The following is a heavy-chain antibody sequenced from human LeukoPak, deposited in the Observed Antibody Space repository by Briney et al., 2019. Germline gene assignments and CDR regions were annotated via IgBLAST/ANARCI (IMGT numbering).Heavy chain of an antibody. J-gene: IGHJ4*02. CDR2: IYYSGST. Sequence: PSETLSLTCTVSGGSISSSSYYWGWICQSPGKGLEWIGSIYYSGSTYYNPSLKSRVTISVDTSKNQFSLKLSSVTAAGTAVYYCARLGNGDSLFMTFDYWGQGTLVTVSS. CDR1: GGSISSSSYY. CDR3: ARLGNGDSLFMTFDY. V-gene: IGHV4-39*01. D-gene: IGHD4-17*01.